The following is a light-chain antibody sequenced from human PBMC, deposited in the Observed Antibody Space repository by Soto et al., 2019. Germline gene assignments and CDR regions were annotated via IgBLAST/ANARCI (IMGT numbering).Light chain of an antibody. CDR3: SSYTRSSTRI. J-gene: IGLJ2*01. CDR2: DVS. Sequence: QSALTQPASVSGSPGQSITISCTGTSRDVGGYNYVSWYQQHPGKAPKLMIYDVSNRPSGVSDRFSGSKSGNTASLTISGLQADDEADYYCSSYTRSSTRIFGGGTKVTVL. V-gene: IGLV2-14*03. CDR1: SRDVGGYNY.